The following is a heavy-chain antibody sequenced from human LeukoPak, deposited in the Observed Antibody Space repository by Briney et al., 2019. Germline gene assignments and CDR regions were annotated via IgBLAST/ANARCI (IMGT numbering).Heavy chain of an antibody. CDR2: ISYDVRNT. CDR3: AILSSGWPNLGGLDV. Sequence: GGSLRLSCAASGITFSSYAIHWVRQAPGKGLEWVAVISYDVRNTDYADSVKGRFTISRDNSKNTLFLQMRSLRPDDTALYHCAILSSGWPNLGGLDVWGQGTMVTVYS. J-gene: IGHJ6*02. D-gene: IGHD6-19*01. CDR1: GITFSSYA. V-gene: IGHV3-30*04.